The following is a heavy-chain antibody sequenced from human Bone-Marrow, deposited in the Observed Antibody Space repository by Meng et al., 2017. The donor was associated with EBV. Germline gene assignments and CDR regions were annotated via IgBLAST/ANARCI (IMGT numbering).Heavy chain of an antibody. V-gene: IGHV1-69*01. D-gene: IGHD3-10*01. CDR1: GGILRSDA. CDR2: LIPMVGAP. Sequence: QGQWLQSGAEVKKPGSSGKVSCRTSGGILRSDAVSWVRQAPGQGLEWMGGLIPMVGAPHYAQKFQGRVTIIADESTSTHSMQLNSLRSEDTAMYYCASESGRGFTPDYWGQGTLVTVSS. CDR3: ASESGRGFTPDY. J-gene: IGHJ4*02.